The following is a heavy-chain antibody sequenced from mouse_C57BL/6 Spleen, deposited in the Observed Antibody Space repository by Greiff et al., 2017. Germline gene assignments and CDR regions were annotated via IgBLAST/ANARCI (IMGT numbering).Heavy chain of an antibody. Sequence: EVKLMESGGGLVKPGGSLKLSCAASGFTFSDYGMHWVRQAPEKGLEWVAYISSGSSTIYYAATVKGRFTISRDNAKNTLFLQMTSLRSEDTAMYYGARAGYHRYFDVWGTGTTVTVSS. CDR3: ARAGYHRYFDV. V-gene: IGHV5-17*01. CDR2: ISSGSSTI. D-gene: IGHD2-2*01. CDR1: GFTFSDYG. J-gene: IGHJ1*03.